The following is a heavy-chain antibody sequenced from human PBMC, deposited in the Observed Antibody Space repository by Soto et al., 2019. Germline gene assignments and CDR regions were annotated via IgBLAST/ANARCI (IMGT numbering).Heavy chain of an antibody. V-gene: IGHV4-34*01. J-gene: IGHJ6*02. CDR2: INHSGST. D-gene: IGHD3-10*01. CDR1: GGSFSGYY. Sequence: PSETLSLTCAVYGGSFSGYYCSWIRHPPLKWLEWIGEINHSGSTNYNPSLKSRVTISVDTSKNQFSLKLSSVTAADTAVYYCARGRYVYYYGSGSYYYYYYGMDVWGQGTTVTVSS. CDR3: ARGRYVYYYGSGSYYYYYYGMDV.